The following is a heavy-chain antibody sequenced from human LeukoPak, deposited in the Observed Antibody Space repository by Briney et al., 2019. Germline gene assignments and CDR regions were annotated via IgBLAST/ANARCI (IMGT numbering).Heavy chain of an antibody. CDR2: INHSGST. CDR1: GGSFSGYY. Sequence: SETLSLTCAVYGGSFSGYYWSWIRQPPGKGLEWIGEINHSGSTNYNPSLKSRVTISVDTSKNQFSLKLSSVTAADTAVYHCARGRVYYYGSGSYYSNLFDYWGQGTLVTVSS. D-gene: IGHD3-10*01. V-gene: IGHV4-34*01. J-gene: IGHJ4*02. CDR3: ARGRVYYYGSGSYYSNLFDY.